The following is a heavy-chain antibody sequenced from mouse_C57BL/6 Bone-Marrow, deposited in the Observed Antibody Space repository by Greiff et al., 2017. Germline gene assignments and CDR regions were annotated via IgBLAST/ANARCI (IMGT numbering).Heavy chain of an antibody. CDR1: GYTFTSYW. CDR2: IYPGSGST. Sequence: QVQLQQPGAELVKPGASVKMSCKASGYTFTSYWITWVKQRPGQGLEWIGDIYPGSGSTNYNEQFKSKATLTVDTSSSTAYMQLSSLTSEDSAVYYCARRYYGSSYVYWYFDVWGTGTTVTVSS. J-gene: IGHJ1*03. CDR3: ARRYYGSSYVYWYFDV. D-gene: IGHD1-1*01. V-gene: IGHV1-55*01.